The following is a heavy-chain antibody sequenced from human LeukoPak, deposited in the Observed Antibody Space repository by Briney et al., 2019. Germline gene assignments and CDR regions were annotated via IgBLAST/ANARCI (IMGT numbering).Heavy chain of an antibody. CDR3: ALLAVACDFDY. Sequence: SLRLSCAVSGFPFTFYEMNWVRQAPGKGLEWVSNIGASETTKYYADSVKGRFSISRDNAKTSLYLQMNSLRVDDTAVYYCALLAVACDFDYWGQGALVT. D-gene: IGHD6-19*01. V-gene: IGHV3-48*03. J-gene: IGHJ4*02. CDR2: IGASETTK. CDR1: GFPFTFYE.